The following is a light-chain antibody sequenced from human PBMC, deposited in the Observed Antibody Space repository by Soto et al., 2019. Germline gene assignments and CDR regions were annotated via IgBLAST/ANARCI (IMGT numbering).Light chain of an antibody. V-gene: IGLV1-51*01. CDR3: ATWDRSLSVGV. CDR2: DND. J-gene: IGLJ2*01. CDR1: SSNIGNNY. Sequence: QSVLTQPPSVSAAPGQKVTISCSGSSSNIGNNYLFLYQQLPGTAPKLLIYDNDKRPSGIPDRFSGSKSGTSATLGITGLQTGDEADYYCATWDRSLSVGVFGGGTKVTVL.